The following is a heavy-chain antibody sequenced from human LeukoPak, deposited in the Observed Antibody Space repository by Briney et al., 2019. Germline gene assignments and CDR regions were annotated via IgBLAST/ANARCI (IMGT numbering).Heavy chain of an antibody. CDR2: IIPIFGTA. CDR1: GGTFSSYA. D-gene: IGHD1-7*01. CDR3: ARVDWNYAYYFDY. J-gene: IGHJ4*02. V-gene: IGHV1-69*06. Sequence: SVKVSCKASGGTFSSYAISWVRQAPGQGLEWMGGIIPIFGTANYAQKFQGRVTITADKSTSTAYMELSSLRSEDTAVYYCARVDWNYAYYFDYWGQGTLVTVSS.